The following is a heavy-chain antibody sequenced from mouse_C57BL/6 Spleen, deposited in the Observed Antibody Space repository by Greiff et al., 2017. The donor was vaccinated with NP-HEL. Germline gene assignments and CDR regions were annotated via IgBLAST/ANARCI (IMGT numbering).Heavy chain of an antibody. V-gene: IGHV3-6*01. J-gene: IGHJ2*01. CDR3: AREETVYFDY. D-gene: IGHD4-1*01. CDR1: GYSITSGYY. CDR2: ISYDGSN. Sequence: VQLQQSGPGLVKPSQSLSLTCSVTGYSITSGYYWNWIRQFPGNKLEWMGYISYDGSNNYNPSLKNRISITRDTSKNQFFLKLNSVTTEDTATYYCAREETVYFDYWGQGTTLTVSS.